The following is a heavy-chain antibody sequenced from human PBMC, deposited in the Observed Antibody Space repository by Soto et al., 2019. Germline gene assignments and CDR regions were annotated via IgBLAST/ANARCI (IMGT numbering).Heavy chain of an antibody. CDR3: AGEAAAGLGSLDY. D-gene: IGHD6-13*01. V-gene: IGHV4-59*01. CDR2: IYYSGST. J-gene: IGHJ4*02. Sequence: NPSETLSLTCTVSGGSISSYYWSWIRQPPGKGLEWIGYIYYSGSTNYNPSLKSRVTISVDTSKNQFSLKLSSVTAADTAVYYCAGEAAAGLGSLDYWGQGTLVTVSS. CDR1: GGSISSYY.